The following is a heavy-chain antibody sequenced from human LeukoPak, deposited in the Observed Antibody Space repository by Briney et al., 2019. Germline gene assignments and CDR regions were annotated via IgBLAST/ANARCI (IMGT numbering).Heavy chain of an antibody. V-gene: IGHV3-33*03. CDR2: IFYDEITK. J-gene: IGHJ4*02. CDR1: GPNFKTYG. Sequence: PGGSLRLSCAASGPNFKTYGMHWVRQAPGKGLEWVAVIFYDEITKHYADSVKGRFTISRDNSKNTLYLQMNRLSAEDTAVYYCATDGPPEEVVGASFSYWGRGTMVTV. D-gene: IGHD2-15*01. CDR3: ATDGPPEEVVGASFSY.